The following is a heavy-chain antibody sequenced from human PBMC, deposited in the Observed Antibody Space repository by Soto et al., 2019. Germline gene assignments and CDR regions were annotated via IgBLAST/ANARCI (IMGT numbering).Heavy chain of an antibody. Sequence: GGSLRLSCAASGFTFSSYGMHWVRQAPGKGLEWVAVISYDGSNKYYADSVKGRFTISRDNSKNTLYLQMNSLRAEDTAVYYCARDPPSKNGMDVWGQGTTVTVSS. CDR2: ISYDGSNK. CDR3: ARDPPSKNGMDV. D-gene: IGHD4-4*01. CDR1: GFTFSSYG. J-gene: IGHJ6*02. V-gene: IGHV3-30*03.